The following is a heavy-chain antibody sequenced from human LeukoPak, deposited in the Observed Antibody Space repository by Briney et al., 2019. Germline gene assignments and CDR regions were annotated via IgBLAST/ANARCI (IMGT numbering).Heavy chain of an antibody. Sequence: GGSLRLSCAASGFTFSSYAMSWVRQAPGMGLEWVSAISGSGGSTYYADSVKGRFTISRDNSKNTLYLQMNSLRAEDTAVYYCAKERGDYYDSSGLFDYWGQGTLVTVSS. CDR1: GFTFSSYA. CDR2: ISGSGGST. CDR3: AKERGDYYDSSGLFDY. V-gene: IGHV3-23*01. D-gene: IGHD3-22*01. J-gene: IGHJ4*02.